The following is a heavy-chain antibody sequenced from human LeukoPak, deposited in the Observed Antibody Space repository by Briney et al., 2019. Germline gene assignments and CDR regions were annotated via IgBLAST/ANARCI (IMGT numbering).Heavy chain of an antibody. CDR1: GFTFSSYS. J-gene: IGHJ4*02. CDR2: ISSSSSYI. V-gene: IGHV3-21*04. CDR3: AKLGGSGSYV. D-gene: IGHD3-10*01. Sequence: GGSLRLSCAASGFTFSSYSMNWVRQAPGKGLEWVSSISSSSSYIYYADSVKGRFTISRDNAKNSLYLQMNSLRAEDTAVYHCAKLGGSGSYVWGQGTLVTVSS.